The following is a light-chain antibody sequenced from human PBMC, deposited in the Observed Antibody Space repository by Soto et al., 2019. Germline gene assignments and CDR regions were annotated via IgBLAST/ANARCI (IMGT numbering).Light chain of an antibody. CDR1: QGISSY. V-gene: IGKV1-8*01. J-gene: IGKJ1*01. CDR3: QQYETFSGT. Sequence: AIRMTQSPSSLSASTGDRVTSSCRGGQGISSYLAWYQQKPGKAPKLLIYAASTLQSGVPSRFSGSGSGTKFTLTIASLQPDDFATYYCQQYETFSGTFGPGTKVDI. CDR2: AAS.